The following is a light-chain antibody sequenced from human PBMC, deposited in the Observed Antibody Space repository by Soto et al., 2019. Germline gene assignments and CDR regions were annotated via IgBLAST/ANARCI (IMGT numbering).Light chain of an antibody. CDR3: QQHNQWPIT. CDR2: YIS. Sequence: EIVMTQSPATLSVSAVETASRSCRASQSAGNFLAGYQQKPGQAPRLLIYYISTRATGIPARFSGSGSGTEFTLTINSLQSEDSAVYYCQQHNQWPITFGQGTRLEI. J-gene: IGKJ5*01. V-gene: IGKV3D-15*01. CDR1: QSAGNF.